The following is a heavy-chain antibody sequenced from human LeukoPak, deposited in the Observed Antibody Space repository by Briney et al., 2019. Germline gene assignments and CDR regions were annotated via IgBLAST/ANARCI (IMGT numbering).Heavy chain of an antibody. CDR3: ARRGDNTGFYSFHY. CDR1: GFTFSSYW. V-gene: IGHV3-74*01. J-gene: IGHJ4*02. Sequence: GGSPRLSCAASGFTFSSYWMHWVRQVPGKGLVWVSRIKSDGTSTNYADSVKGRFTISRDNAENTLYLQMNSLSVEDTAVYYCARRGDNTGFYSFHYWGQGTLVTVSS. D-gene: IGHD3-22*01. CDR2: IKSDGTST.